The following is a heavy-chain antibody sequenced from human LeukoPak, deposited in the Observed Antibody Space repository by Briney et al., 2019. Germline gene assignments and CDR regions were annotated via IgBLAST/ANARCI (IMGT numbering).Heavy chain of an antibody. D-gene: IGHD3-22*01. V-gene: IGHV1-8*01. CDR2: MSPNSGDT. J-gene: IGHJ4*02. Sequence: ASVKASCKASGYTFTSYDFNWVRQATGQRPEWMGWMSPNSGDTGYAQKFQDRVTMTRNTSISTAYMELSSLRSDDTAVYYCANSPHSSGYYYYFDYWGQGTLVTVSS. CDR3: ANSPHSSGYYYYFDY. CDR1: GYTFTSYD.